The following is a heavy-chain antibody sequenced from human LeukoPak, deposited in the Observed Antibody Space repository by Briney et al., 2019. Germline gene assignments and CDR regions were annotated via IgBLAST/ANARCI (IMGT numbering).Heavy chain of an antibody. CDR3: ARGEGVRFLEWLNWFDP. J-gene: IGHJ5*02. CDR2: IIPIFGTA. D-gene: IGHD3-3*01. Sequence: SVKVSCKASGGTFSSYAISWVRQAPGQGLEWMGGIIPIFGTANYAQKFQGRVTITTDESTSTAYMELSSLRSEDTAVYYCARGEGVRFLEWLNWFDPWGQGTLVTVSS. CDR1: GGTFSSYA. V-gene: IGHV1-69*05.